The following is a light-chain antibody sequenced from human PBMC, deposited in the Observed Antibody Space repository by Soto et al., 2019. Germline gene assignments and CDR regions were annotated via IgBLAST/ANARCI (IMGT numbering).Light chain of an antibody. CDR2: SAS. CDR3: QQNFNFTRA. Sequence: DIQLTQSPSSLSASVGDTVTITCRASQSISTYLNWWQHKPGTAPRLLISSASNLHTGVPSRFSGSRSVAAFALAIRCFQPEDSARYFCQQNFNFTRAIGGATKVDIK. J-gene: IGKJ4*01. V-gene: IGKV1-39*01. CDR1: QSISTY.